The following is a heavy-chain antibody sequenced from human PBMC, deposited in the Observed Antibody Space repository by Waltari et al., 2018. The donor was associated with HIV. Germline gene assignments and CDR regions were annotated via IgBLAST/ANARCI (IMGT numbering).Heavy chain of an antibody. D-gene: IGHD6-6*01. CDR1: GASISSSSYY. CDR2: IYYSGST. J-gene: IGHJ4*02. CDR3: ASDANTRYIAAL. V-gene: IGHV4-39*01. Sequence: QLQLQESGPGLVKPSETLSLTCTVSGASISSSSYYCGGIRQPPGKGLEWIGSIYYSGSTYYHPSLKSRVTISVDTSKNQFSLKLSSVTAADTAVYYCASDANTRYIAALWGQGTLVTVSS.